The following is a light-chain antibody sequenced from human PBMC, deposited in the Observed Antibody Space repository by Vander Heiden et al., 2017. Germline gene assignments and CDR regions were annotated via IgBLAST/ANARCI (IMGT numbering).Light chain of an antibody. V-gene: IGKV1-27*01. CDR1: QGISNY. CDR3: QKYNSAPWT. CDR2: AAS. J-gene: IGKJ1*01. Sequence: DIRMTQSPSSLSASVGDRVTITCRASQGISNYLAWYQQKPGKIPRLLIYAASTLHSGVPSRFSGSGSGTDFTLTINSLQPEDVATYYCQKYNSAPWTFDQGTKVEIK.